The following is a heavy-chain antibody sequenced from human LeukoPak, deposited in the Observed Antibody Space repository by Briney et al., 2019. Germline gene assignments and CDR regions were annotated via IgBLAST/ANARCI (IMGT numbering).Heavy chain of an antibody. D-gene: IGHD1-14*01. CDR1: GRSFSGYY. V-gene: IGHV4-34*01. J-gene: IGHJ6*03. CDR3: ARASEDYYYYYMDV. Sequence: SETLSLTCAVYGRSFSGYYWSWIRQPPGKGLEWIGEINHSGSTNYNPSLKSRVTISVDTSKNQFSLKLSSVTAADTAVYYCARASEDYYYYYMDVWGKGTTVTISS. CDR2: INHSGST.